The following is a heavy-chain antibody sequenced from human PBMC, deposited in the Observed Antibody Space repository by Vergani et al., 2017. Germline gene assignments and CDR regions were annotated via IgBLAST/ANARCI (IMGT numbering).Heavy chain of an antibody. CDR3: ARPLTYYDILTGSFYYYGMDV. V-gene: IGHV1-46*01. J-gene: IGHJ6*02. Sequence: QVQLVQSGAEVKKPGASVKVSCKASGYTFTSYYMHWVRQAPGQGLEWMGIINPSGGSTSYAQKFQGGVTMTRDTSTSTVYMELSSLRSEDTAVYYCARPLTYYDILTGSFYYYGMDVWGQGTRVTVAS. CDR1: GYTFTSYY. CDR2: INPSGGST. D-gene: IGHD3-9*01.